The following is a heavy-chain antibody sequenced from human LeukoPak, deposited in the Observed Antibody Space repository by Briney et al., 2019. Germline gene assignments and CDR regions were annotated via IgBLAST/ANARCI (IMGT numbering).Heavy chain of an antibody. CDR2: ISSSSSYI. J-gene: IGHJ4*02. D-gene: IGHD5-12*01. CDR1: GFTFSSYS. V-gene: IGHV3-21*01. CDR3: ATPSRGYSGYDYYFDY. Sequence: GGSLRLSCAASGFTFSSYSMNWVRQAPGKGLEWVSSISSSSSYIYYADSVKGRFTISRDNAKNSLYLQMNSLRAEDTAVYYCATPSRGYSGYDYYFDYWGQGTLVTVSS.